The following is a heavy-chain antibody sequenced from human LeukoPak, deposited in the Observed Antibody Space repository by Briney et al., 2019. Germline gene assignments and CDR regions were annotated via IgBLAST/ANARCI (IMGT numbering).Heavy chain of an antibody. Sequence: PGGSLRLSCAASGFTFSNYVMHWVRQAPGRGLEWVAFIRYDGGNQYYADSVKGRFTISRDNSKNTLYLQMNSLRAEDTAVYYWAKAPPPAGYTAFDIWGQGTMVTVSS. V-gene: IGHV3-30*02. J-gene: IGHJ3*02. CDR2: IRYDGGNQ. CDR3: AKAPPPAGYTAFDI. CDR1: GFTFSNYV. D-gene: IGHD5-24*01.